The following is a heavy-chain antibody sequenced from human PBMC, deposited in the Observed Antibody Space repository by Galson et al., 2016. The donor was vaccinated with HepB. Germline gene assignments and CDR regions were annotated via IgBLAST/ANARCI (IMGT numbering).Heavy chain of an antibody. CDR1: GFTFSIYW. CDR2: IQQVGSEE. D-gene: IGHD3-10*01. V-gene: IGHV3-7*03. Sequence: SLRLSCAASGFTFSIYWMSWVRQAPGKGLEWVANIQQVGSEEYYVDSVKGRFTISKDNAKNSLYLQMNSLRAEDSAVYYCARLKHYGSGSSYYYYGLDVWGQGTKFTVSS. J-gene: IGHJ6*02. CDR3: ARLKHYGSGSSYYYYGLDV.